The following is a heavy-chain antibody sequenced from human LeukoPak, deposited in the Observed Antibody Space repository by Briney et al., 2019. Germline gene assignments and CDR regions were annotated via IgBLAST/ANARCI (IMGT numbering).Heavy chain of an antibody. CDR3: ARGGVRARFESRNWFDP. CDR2: ISTSTTTI. D-gene: IGHD3-3*01. J-gene: IGHJ5*02. CDR1: GFTFSSYS. Sequence: GGSLRLSCEASGFTFSSYSMNWVRQAPGKGLEWISYISTSTTTIYYANSVKGRFTISRDNAKKSLYLQMNSLRAEDTAVYYCARGGVRARFESRNWFDPWGQGTLVTVSS. V-gene: IGHV3-48*01.